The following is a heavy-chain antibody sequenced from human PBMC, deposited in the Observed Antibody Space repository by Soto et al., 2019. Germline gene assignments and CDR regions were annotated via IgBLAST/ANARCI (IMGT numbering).Heavy chain of an antibody. CDR1: GFTFSSYA. CDR3: AKVAYCSSISCYDAFDI. Sequence: GGSLRHSCAASGFTFSSYAMSWVRQAPGKGLEWVSAISGSGGSTYYADSVKGRFAISRDNSKNTLDLQMNSLRAEDTAVYYCAKVAYCSSISCYDAFDIWGQGTMVTVSS. D-gene: IGHD2-2*01. V-gene: IGHV3-23*01. J-gene: IGHJ3*02. CDR2: ISGSGGST.